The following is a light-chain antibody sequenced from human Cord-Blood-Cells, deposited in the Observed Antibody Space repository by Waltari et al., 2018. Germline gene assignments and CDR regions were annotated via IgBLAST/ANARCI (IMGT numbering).Light chain of an antibody. CDR3: SSYTSSSTYWV. CDR1: SSDVGDYNY. J-gene: IGLJ3*02. CDR2: DVS. Sequence: QSALTQPASVSGSPGPSITISCTGTSSDVGDYNYVSWYQQPPGKAPNLMIYDVSKRPSGVSNRFSGSKSGNTASLTISGLQAEDEADYYCSSYTSSSTYWVFGGGTKLTVL. V-gene: IGLV2-14*01.